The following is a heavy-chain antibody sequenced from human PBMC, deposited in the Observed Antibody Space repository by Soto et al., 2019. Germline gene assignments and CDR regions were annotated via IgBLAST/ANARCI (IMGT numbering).Heavy chain of an antibody. Sequence: GGSLRLSCAASGFTFSSYAMSWVRQAPGKGLEWVSAISGSGSSTYYADSVKGRFTISRDNSKNTLYLQMNSLRAEDTAVYYCASKAYSSSWYVWFDPWGQGTLVTVSS. J-gene: IGHJ5*02. CDR3: ASKAYSSSWYVWFDP. D-gene: IGHD6-13*01. V-gene: IGHV3-23*01. CDR1: GFTFSSYA. CDR2: ISGSGSST.